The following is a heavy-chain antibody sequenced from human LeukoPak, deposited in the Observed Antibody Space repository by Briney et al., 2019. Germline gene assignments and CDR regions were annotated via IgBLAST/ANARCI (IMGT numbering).Heavy chain of an antibody. CDR1: GSTFSSYS. V-gene: IGHV3-21*01. D-gene: IGHD3-22*01. J-gene: IGHJ4*02. Sequence: GGSLRLSCAASGSTFSSYSMNWVRQAPGKGLEWVSSISSSSSYIYYADSVKGRFTISRDNAKNSLYLQMNSLRAEDTAVYYCAREFDSSGYPTSSDYWGQGTLVTVSS. CDR3: AREFDSSGYPTSSDY. CDR2: ISSSSSYI.